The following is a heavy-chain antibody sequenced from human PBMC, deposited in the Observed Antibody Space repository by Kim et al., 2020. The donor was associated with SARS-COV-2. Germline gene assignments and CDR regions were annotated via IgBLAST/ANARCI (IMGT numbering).Heavy chain of an antibody. CDR1: GFTFSSYS. V-gene: IGHV3-21*01. CDR2: ISSSSSYI. J-gene: IGHJ3*02. Sequence: GGSLRLSCAASGFTFSSYSMNWVRQAPGKGLEWVSSISSSSSYIYYADSVKGRFIISRDNAKNSLYLQMNSLRAEDTAVYYCARVNSSSYAFDIWGQGTMVTVSS. D-gene: IGHD6-6*01. CDR3: ARVNSSSYAFDI.